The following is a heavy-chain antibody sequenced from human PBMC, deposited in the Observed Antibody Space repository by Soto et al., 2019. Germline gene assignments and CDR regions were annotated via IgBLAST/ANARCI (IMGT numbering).Heavy chain of an antibody. CDR2: IYYSGST. CDR1: DGSISSYY. D-gene: IGHD3-22*01. Sequence: SETLSLTCTVSDGSISSYYWSWIRQPPGKGLEWIGYIYYSGSTNYNPSLKSRVTISVDKSKNQFSLKLSSVTAADTAVYYCARDRFTPYYYDSSAPASLWFVDYWGQGTLVTVSS. J-gene: IGHJ4*02. V-gene: IGHV4-59*12. CDR3: ARDRFTPYYYDSSAPASLWFVDY.